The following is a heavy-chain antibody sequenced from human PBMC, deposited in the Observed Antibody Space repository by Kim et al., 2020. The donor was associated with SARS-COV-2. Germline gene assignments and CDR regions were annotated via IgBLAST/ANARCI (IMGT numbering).Heavy chain of an antibody. V-gene: IGHV3-21*01. Sequence: GGSLRLSCAASGFTFSSYSMNWVRQAPGKGLEWVSSISSSSSYIYYADSVKGRFTISRDNAKNSLYLQMNSLRAEDTAVYYCARARGKAAAANYYGMDVWCQGTTVTVSS. D-gene: IGHD6-13*01. CDR1: GFTFSSYS. J-gene: IGHJ6*02. CDR2: ISSSSSYI. CDR3: ARARGKAAAANYYGMDV.